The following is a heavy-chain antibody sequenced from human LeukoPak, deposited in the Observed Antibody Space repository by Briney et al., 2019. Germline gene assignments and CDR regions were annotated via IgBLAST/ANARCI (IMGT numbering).Heavy chain of an antibody. J-gene: IGHJ4*02. Sequence: GGSLRLSCAASGFTFSSYSMNWVRQAPGKGLEWVSYISSSSSTIYYADSVKGRFTISRDNAKNSLYLQMNSLRDEDTAVYYCARDFMQCELLPGDYWGQGTLVTVSS. CDR2: ISSSSSTI. D-gene: IGHD1-26*01. CDR1: GFTFSSYS. V-gene: IGHV3-48*02. CDR3: ARDFMQCELLPGDY.